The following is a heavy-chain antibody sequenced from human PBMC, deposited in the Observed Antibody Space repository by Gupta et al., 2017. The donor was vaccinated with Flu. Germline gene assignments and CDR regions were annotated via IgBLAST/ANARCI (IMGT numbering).Heavy chain of an antibody. CDR3: VRGGWELDY. Sequence: EVQVVGSGGGLVQPGGPLRPSCAASGFTVSNYWLAWVRQAPGKGLEWVAHINKDGSKKYYVDSVKGRFTISRDDAKNSLYLQMSSLRVEDTAVYYCVRGGWELDYWGQGTLVTVSS. CDR2: INKDGSKK. J-gene: IGHJ4*02. CDR1: GFTVSNYW. D-gene: IGHD1-26*01. V-gene: IGHV3-7*01.